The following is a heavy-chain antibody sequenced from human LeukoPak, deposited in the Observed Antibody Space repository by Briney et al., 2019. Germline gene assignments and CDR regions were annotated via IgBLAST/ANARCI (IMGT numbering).Heavy chain of an antibody. Sequence: SETLSLTCTVSGGSISSSSYYWGWIRQPPGKGLEWIGSIYYSGSTYYNPSLKSRVTISVDTSKNQFSLKLSSVTAADTAVYYCARGRVRLLWFGGRPFDYWDQGTLVTVSS. CDR2: IYYSGST. D-gene: IGHD3-10*01. CDR1: GGSISSSSYY. V-gene: IGHV4-39*01. J-gene: IGHJ4*02. CDR3: ARGRVRLLWFGGRPFDY.